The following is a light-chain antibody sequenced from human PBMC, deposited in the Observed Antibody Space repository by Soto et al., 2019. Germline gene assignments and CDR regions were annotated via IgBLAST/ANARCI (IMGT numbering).Light chain of an antibody. V-gene: IGKV3-11*01. J-gene: IGKJ2*01. CDR1: QSISNH. CDR2: DAS. Sequence: DIVLTQSPATLSLSPGERATLSCRASQSISNHLAWYQKKPGQAPRLLIYDASNRATGIPARFSGSGSGTDFTLTISSLAPEDFAVYYRLETSGQGTKLEIK. CDR3: LET.